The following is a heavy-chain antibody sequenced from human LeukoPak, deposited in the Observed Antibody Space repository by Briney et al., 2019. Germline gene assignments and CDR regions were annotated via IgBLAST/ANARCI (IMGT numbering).Heavy chain of an antibody. D-gene: IGHD3-3*01. CDR1: GYTFTSYG. V-gene: IGHV1-18*01. Sequence: GASVKVSCKASGYTFTSYGISWVRQAPGQGLEWMGWISAYSGDTNYAQKFQGRATMTTDTSTSTVYMELSSLRSEDTAVYYCARSYYDFRSGYSNFDYWGQGTLVTVSS. J-gene: IGHJ4*02. CDR3: ARSYYDFRSGYSNFDY. CDR2: ISAYSGDT.